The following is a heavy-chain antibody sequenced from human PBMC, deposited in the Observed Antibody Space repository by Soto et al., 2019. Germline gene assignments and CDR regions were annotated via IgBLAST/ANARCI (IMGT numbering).Heavy chain of an antibody. J-gene: IGHJ4*02. CDR3: ARAPCHSSSGY. Sequence: PGGSLRLSCAASGFTFSSYAMHWVRQAPGKGLERVAVISYDGSNKYYAGSVKGRFTISRDNSKNTLYLHMNSLRAEDTAVYYCARAPCHSSSGYWRQGSLATIAS. CDR2: ISYDGSNK. D-gene: IGHD6-6*01. CDR1: GFTFSSYA. V-gene: IGHV3-30-3*01.